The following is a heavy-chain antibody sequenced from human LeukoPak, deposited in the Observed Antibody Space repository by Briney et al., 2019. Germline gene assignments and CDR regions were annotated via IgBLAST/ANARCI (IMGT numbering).Heavy chain of an antibody. Sequence: SETLSLTCTVSGGSISSYYWSWIRQPAGKGLEWIGRIYTSGSTNYNPSLKSRVTMSVDTSKNQFSLKLSSVTAADTAVYYCARVGSSGWYDNWFDPWGQGTLVTVSS. D-gene: IGHD6-19*01. J-gene: IGHJ5*02. CDR3: ARVGSSGWYDNWFDP. V-gene: IGHV4-4*07. CDR1: GGSISSYY. CDR2: IYTSGST.